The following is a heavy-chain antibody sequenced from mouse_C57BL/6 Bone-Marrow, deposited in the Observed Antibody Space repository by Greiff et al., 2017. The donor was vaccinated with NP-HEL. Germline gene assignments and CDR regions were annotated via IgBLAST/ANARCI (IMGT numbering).Heavy chain of an antibody. Sequence: EVMLVESGGGLVQPGGSMKLSCVASGFTFSNYWMNWVRQSPEKGLEWVAQISLKSDNYATHCAESVKGRFTISRDDSKDSVYRRMNNLGAEDTGIYYCTVGGFAYWGQGTLVTVSA. J-gene: IGHJ3*01. V-gene: IGHV6-3*01. CDR3: TVGGFAY. CDR1: GFTFSNYW. D-gene: IGHD3-3*01. CDR2: ISLKSDNYAT.